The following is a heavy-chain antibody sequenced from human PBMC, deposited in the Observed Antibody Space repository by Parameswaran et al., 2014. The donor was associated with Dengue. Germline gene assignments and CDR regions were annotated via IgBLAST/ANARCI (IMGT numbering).Heavy chain of an antibody. D-gene: IGHD3-10*01. CDR2: IYHSGST. J-gene: IGHJ5*02. Sequence: RWIRQPPGKGLEWIGYIYHSGSTYYNPSLKSRVTISVDRSKNQFSLKLSSVTAADTAVYYCASTPLSPGEDWFDPWGQGTLVTVSS. CDR3: ASTPLSPGEDWFDP. V-gene: IGHV4-30-2*01.